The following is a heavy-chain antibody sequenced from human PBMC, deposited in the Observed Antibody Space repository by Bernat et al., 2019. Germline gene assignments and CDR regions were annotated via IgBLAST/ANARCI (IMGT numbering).Heavy chain of an antibody. CDR3: TTDLRTLWFGEKGIDY. CDR2: IKSKTDGGTT. J-gene: IGHJ4*02. CDR1: GFTFNNAW. D-gene: IGHD3-10*01. V-gene: IGHV3-15*07. Sequence: EVQLVESGGGLTKPGGSLRLSCAASGFTFNNAWMNWVRQAPGKGLEWVGRIKSKTDGGTTDYATPVKGRFTISRDDSRNTLYLQMNSLKTEDTGLYYCTTDLRTLWFGEKGIDYWGQGTLVTVSS.